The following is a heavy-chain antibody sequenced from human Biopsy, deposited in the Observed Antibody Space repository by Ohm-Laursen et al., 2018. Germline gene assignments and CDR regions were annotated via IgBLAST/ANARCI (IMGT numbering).Heavy chain of an antibody. V-gene: IGHV4-4*08. CDR1: GDSIGSYS. J-gene: IGHJ5*02. Sequence: SETLSLTCTVSGDSIGSYSWSWIRWPPGKGLEWIGYIENSDNTYYNPSLESRVAFSVDTSKNQFSLKLSSVTAADTAVYYCARDRFDLLTPNWFDPWGQGTLVTVSS. D-gene: IGHD3-9*01. CDR3: ARDRFDLLTPNWFDP. CDR2: IENSDNT.